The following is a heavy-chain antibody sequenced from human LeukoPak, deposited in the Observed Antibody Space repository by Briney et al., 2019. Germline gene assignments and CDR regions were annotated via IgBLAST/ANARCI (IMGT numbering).Heavy chain of an antibody. CDR1: GYTFTSYY. D-gene: IGHD3-9*01. CDR2: INPSGGST. CDR3: AREERYYDILTTNYYYGMDV. J-gene: IGHJ6*02. Sequence: ASVKVSCKASGYTFTSYYMHWVRQAPGQGLEWMGIINPSGGSTNYAQKFQGRVTITADESTSTAYMELSSLRSEDTAVYYCAREERYYDILTTNYYYGMDVWGQGTTVTVSS. V-gene: IGHV1-46*01.